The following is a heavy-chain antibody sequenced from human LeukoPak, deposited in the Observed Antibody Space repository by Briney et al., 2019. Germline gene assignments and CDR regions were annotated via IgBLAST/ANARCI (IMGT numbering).Heavy chain of an antibody. V-gene: IGHV1-2*02. Sequence: GASVKVSCKASGYTFTGYYMHWVRQAPGQGLEWIGWINPNSGGTNFAQKFQGRVTMTRDTSISTAYMELSRLRSDDTAVYYCAREKRVAGSRGGFDPWGQGTLVTVSS. J-gene: IGHJ5*02. D-gene: IGHD6-19*01. CDR2: INPNSGGT. CDR3: AREKRVAGSRGGFDP. CDR1: GYTFTGYY.